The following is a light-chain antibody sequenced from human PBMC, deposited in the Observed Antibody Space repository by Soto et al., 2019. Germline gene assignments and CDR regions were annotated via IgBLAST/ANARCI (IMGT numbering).Light chain of an antibody. CDR1: QSVRSF. Sequence: EIVLTQSPATLSLSPGERATLSCRASQSVRSFLAWYQQKPGQAPRLLIYDASNRAAGIPPRFSGSGSGTDFTLTISSLEPEDFAVYYCQQRSNWPRTFGQGTKVDIK. CDR2: DAS. CDR3: QQRSNWPRT. V-gene: IGKV3-11*01. J-gene: IGKJ1*01.